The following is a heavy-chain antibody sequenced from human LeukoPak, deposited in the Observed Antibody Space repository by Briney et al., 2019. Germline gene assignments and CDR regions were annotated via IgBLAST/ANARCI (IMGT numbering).Heavy chain of an antibody. J-gene: IGHJ5*02. Sequence: SVKVSCKASGGTFSSYAISWVRQAPGQELEWMGGIIPIFGTANYAQKFQGRVTITADESTSTAYMELSSLRSEDTAVYYCARGGRCSGGSCYFGNWFDPWGQGTLVTVSS. CDR1: GGTFSSYA. V-gene: IGHV1-69*13. CDR2: IIPIFGTA. CDR3: ARGGRCSGGSCYFGNWFDP. D-gene: IGHD2-15*01.